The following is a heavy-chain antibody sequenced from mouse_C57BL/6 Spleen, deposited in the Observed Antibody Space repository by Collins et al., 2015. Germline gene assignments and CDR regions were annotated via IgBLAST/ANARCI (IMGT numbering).Heavy chain of an antibody. Sequence: EVKLEESGGGLVQPGGSMKLSCVASGFTFSNYWMNWVRQSPEKGLEWVAEIRLKSNNYATHYAESVKGRFTISRDDSKSSVYLQMNNLRAEDTGIYYCTIMITTWFAYWGQGTLVTVSA. CDR3: TIMITTWFAY. CDR2: IRLKSNNYAT. V-gene: IGHV6-6*02. D-gene: IGHD2-4*01. CDR1: GFTFSNYW. J-gene: IGHJ3*01.